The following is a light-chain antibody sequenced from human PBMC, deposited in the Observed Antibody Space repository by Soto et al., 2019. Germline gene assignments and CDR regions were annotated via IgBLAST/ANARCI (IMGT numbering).Light chain of an antibody. CDR1: ESLLHSNGYSY. CDR3: MQALQPPFT. V-gene: IGKV2-28*01. J-gene: IGKJ3*01. CDR2: LGS. Sequence: DIVMTQSPLSLPVTPGEPASISCRSSESLLHSNGYSYLDWSLQKPGQSPQLLIYLGSDRASGVPDRFSGSGSGTDFTLKISRVEAEDVGVYYFMQALQPPFTFGPGTKVDIK.